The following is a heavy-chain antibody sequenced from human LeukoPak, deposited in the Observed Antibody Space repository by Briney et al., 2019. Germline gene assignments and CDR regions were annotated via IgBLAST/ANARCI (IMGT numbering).Heavy chain of an antibody. D-gene: IGHD6-19*01. CDR3: ARADGYSSGWDPYYFDY. Sequence: ASVKVSCKASGYTFTGYYMHWVRQAPGQGLEWMGWINTNTGNPTYAQGFTGRFVFSLDTSVSTAYLQISSLKAEDTAVYYCARADGYSSGWDPYYFDYWGQGTLVTVSS. J-gene: IGHJ4*02. CDR1: GYTFTGYY. CDR2: INTNTGNP. V-gene: IGHV7-4-1*02.